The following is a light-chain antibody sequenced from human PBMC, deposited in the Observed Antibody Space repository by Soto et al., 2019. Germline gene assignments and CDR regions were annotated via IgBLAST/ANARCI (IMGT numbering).Light chain of an antibody. J-gene: IGKJ5*01. CDR2: GAS. CDR3: QQANSCPIT. Sequence: EIQMTQSPSSVSASVGDRVTITCRASQGISTWLAWYQQKAGKAPNLLIYGASNLHSGVPSRFSGSGSGTNFTLTISSLQPEDFATYYCQQANSCPITFGQGTRLEI. CDR1: QGISTW. V-gene: IGKV1-12*01.